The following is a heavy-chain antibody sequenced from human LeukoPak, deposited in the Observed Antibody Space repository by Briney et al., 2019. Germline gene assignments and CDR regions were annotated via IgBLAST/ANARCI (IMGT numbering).Heavy chain of an antibody. CDR2: VDYSGST. CDR3: ARLNGGN. CDR1: GGSISSYY. J-gene: IGHJ4*02. D-gene: IGHD4-23*01. Sequence: SENLSLTCNVSGGSISSYYWSWIRRPPGKGLEWLGYVDYSGSTAYNPSLNGRVAISPDTSKNQFSLKLRSVTAADTAVYYCARLNGGNWGPGILVTVSS. V-gene: IGHV4-59*08.